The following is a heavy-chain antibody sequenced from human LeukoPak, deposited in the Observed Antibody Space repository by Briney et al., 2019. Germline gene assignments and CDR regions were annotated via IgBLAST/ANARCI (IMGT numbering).Heavy chain of an antibody. Sequence: SVTVSFKASGGTFISYAISWVRQAPGQGLEWMGGIIPIFGTANYAQKFQGRVTITADESTSTAYMELSSLRSEDTAVCYCARDTRFLEWTPSWFDPWGQGTLVTVSS. CDR3: ARDTRFLEWTPSWFDP. D-gene: IGHD3-3*01. CDR1: GGTFISYA. J-gene: IGHJ5*02. V-gene: IGHV1-69*13. CDR2: IIPIFGTA.